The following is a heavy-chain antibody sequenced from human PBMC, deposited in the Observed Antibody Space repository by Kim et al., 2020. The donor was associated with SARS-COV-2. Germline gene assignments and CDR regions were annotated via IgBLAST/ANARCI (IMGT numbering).Heavy chain of an antibody. Sequence: STSKFYADRVRGRFTISRDNTQKSLFLQMNNLRGEDTAVYFCVGGDDRDYWGQGTLVTVSS. CDR3: VGGDDRDY. V-gene: IGHV3-21*01. J-gene: IGHJ4*02. D-gene: IGHD2-21*01. CDR2: STSK.